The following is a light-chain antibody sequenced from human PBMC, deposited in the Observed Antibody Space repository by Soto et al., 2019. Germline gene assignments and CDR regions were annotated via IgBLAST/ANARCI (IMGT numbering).Light chain of an antibody. Sequence: DIQMTQSPSTLSASVGDTVTITCRASQTISRWLACYQQKPGKAPKLLIYRKSTLENGVLSRFSGCGSGTEFPLSICFLQSDDAGTYWCQHYNPDSLTWTFGQGTRVEIK. V-gene: IGKV1-5*03. J-gene: IGKJ1*01. CDR2: RKS. CDR1: QTISRW. CDR3: QHYNPDSLTWT.